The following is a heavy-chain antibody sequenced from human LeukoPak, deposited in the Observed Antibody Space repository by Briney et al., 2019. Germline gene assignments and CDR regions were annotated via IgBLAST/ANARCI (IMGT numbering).Heavy chain of an antibody. CDR2: INHSGST. CDR1: GGSFSGYY. V-gene: IGHV4-34*01. CDR3: AGYHIVVVTAINGGPDAFDI. D-gene: IGHD2-21*02. J-gene: IGHJ3*02. Sequence: SETLSLTCAVYGGSFSGYYWSWIRQPPGKGLEWIGEINHSGSTNCNPSLKSRVTISVDTSKNQFSLKLSSVTAADTAVYYCAGYHIVVVTAINGGPDAFDIWGQGTMATVSS.